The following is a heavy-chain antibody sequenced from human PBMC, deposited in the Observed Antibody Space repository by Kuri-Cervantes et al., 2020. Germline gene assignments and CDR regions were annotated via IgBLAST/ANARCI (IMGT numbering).Heavy chain of an antibody. CDR2: IKEDGSER. Sequence: GGSLRLSCAASRFTFSSYWMSWVRQAPGKGLEWVANIKEDGSERYYVDSVKGRFTISRDNAKNSLYVQMNSLRAEDTAVYYCARDRWSGYDRFYFEAVTAPWYFDLWGRGTLVTVSS. J-gene: IGHJ2*01. CDR1: RFTFSSYW. D-gene: IGHD5-12*01. V-gene: IGHV3-7*01. CDR3: ARDRWSGYDRFYFEAVTAPWYFDL.